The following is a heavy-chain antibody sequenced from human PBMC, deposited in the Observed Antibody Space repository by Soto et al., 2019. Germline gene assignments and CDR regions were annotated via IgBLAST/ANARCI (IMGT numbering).Heavy chain of an antibody. J-gene: IGHJ4*02. V-gene: IGHV2-5*02. D-gene: IGHD3-10*01. CDR3: AHSLLGEPFPLFDY. CDR2: IYWDDDK. CDR1: GFSLSTSGVG. Sequence: QITLKESGPPLVKPTQTLTLTCTFSGFSLSTSGVGVGWIRQPPGKALEWLALIYWDDDKRYSPSLKSRLTITKDTSKNQVVLTMTNMDPVDTATYYCAHSLLGEPFPLFDYWGQGTLVTVSS.